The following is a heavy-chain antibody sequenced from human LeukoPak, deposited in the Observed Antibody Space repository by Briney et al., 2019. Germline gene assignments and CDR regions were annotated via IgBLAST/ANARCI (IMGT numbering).Heavy chain of an antibody. CDR2: ISAYNGDT. V-gene: IGHV1-18*01. J-gene: IGHJ3*02. CDR3: ARLYCTATSCFRAAFDI. CDR1: GYTFTSYG. D-gene: IGHD2-2*01. Sequence: GASVKVSCKASGYTFTSYGISWVRQAPGQGLEWMGWISAYNGDTNYAQKFQDRVTMTTDTSTSTAHMELRSLRSDDTAVYYCARLYCTATSCFRAAFDIWGQGTRVTVSS.